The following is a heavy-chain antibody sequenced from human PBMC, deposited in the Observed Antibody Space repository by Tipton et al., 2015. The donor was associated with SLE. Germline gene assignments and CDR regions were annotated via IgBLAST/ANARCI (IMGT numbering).Heavy chain of an antibody. V-gene: IGHV4-59*12. Sequence: TLSLTCTVSGGSISSYYWSWIRQPPGKGLEWIGYIYYSGSTNYNPSLKSRVTISVDTSKNQFSLKLSSVTAADTAQYYCSRIHVPTAMDFYYYYMDVWGNGTTVTVSS. CDR2: IYYSGST. CDR1: GGSISSYY. D-gene: IGHD2-2*01. CDR3: SRIHVPTAMDFYYYYMDV. J-gene: IGHJ6*03.